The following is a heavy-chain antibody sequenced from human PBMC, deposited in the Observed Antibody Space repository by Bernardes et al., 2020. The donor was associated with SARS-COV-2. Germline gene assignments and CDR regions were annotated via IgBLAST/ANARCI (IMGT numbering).Heavy chain of an antibody. D-gene: IGHD3-22*01. J-gene: IGHJ6*02. CDR2: INPNSGGT. Sequence: ASLKVSCKASGYTFTGYYIHWVRQAPGQGLEWMGWINPNSGGTNYAQKFQGRVTMTRDTSISTAYMELSSLRSDDTAVYYCALPPTNYDRYGMDVWGQGTTVTVSS. CDR3: ALPPTNYDRYGMDV. V-gene: IGHV1-2*02. CDR1: GYTFTGYY.